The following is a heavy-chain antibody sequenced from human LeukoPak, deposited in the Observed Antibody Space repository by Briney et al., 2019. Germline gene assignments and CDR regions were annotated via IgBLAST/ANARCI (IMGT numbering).Heavy chain of an antibody. CDR2: IYYSGST. Sequence: SETLSLTCTVSGGSISSYYWSWIRQPPGKGLEWIGYIYYSGSTNYNPSLKSRVTISVDTSKNQFSLKLSSVTAADTAVYYCARGFGITFGGVIVNWGQGTLVTVSS. D-gene: IGHD3-16*02. V-gene: IGHV4-59*01. CDR1: GGSISSYY. J-gene: IGHJ4*02. CDR3: ARGFGITFGGVIVN.